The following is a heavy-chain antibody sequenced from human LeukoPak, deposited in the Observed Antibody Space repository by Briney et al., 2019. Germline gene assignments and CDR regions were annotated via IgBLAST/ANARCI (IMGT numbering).Heavy chain of an antibody. CDR1: GFTFSSYW. Sequence: GGSLRLSCAASGFTFSSYWMHWVRQAPGQGLVWVSRINSDGSSTSYADSVKGRFTISRDNAKNALYLQMNSLRADDTAVYFCAKPPGLRRLDPWGQGTLVTVSS. CDR3: AKPPGLRRLDP. V-gene: IGHV3-74*01. D-gene: IGHD4-17*01. CDR2: INSDGSST. J-gene: IGHJ5*02.